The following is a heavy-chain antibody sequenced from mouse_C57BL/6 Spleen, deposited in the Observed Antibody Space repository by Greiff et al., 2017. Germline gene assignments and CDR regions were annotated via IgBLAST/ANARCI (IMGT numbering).Heavy chain of an antibody. J-gene: IGHJ4*01. V-gene: IGHV1-55*01. CDR3: ARYYGYDDAMDY. Sequence: QVQLQQPGAELVKPGASVKMSCKASGYTFTSYWITWVKQRPGQGLEWIGDIYPGSGSTNYNEKFKRKATLTVDTSSSTASMQLSSLTSEDSAVYYCARYYGYDDAMDYWGQGTSVTVSS. D-gene: IGHD2-2*01. CDR2: IYPGSGST. CDR1: GYTFTSYW.